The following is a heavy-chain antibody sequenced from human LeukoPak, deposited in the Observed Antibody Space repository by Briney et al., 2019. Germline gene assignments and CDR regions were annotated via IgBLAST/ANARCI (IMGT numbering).Heavy chain of an antibody. CDR3: AKCSSTSCYNYYFDY. CDR2: INPSGGST. Sequence: GASVKVSCKASGYTFTSYYMHWVRQAPGQGLEWMGIINPSGGSTSYAQKFQGRVTMTRDTSTSTVYMELSSLRSEDTAVYYCAKCSSTSCYNYYFDYWGQGTLVTVSS. V-gene: IGHV1-46*01. CDR1: GYTFTSYY. D-gene: IGHD2-2*01. J-gene: IGHJ4*02.